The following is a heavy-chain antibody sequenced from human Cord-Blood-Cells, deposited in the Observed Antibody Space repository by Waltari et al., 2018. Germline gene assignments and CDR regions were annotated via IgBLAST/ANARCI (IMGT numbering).Heavy chain of an antibody. CDR3: ATVELPYDAFDI. Sequence: QVQLVQSGAEVKKPGASVKVSCKVSGYTLTELTIHWARQAPGKGLEWMGGFDPEDGETIYEQKFQGRVTMTEDTSTDTAYMELSSLRSEDTAVYYCATVELPYDAFDIWGQGTMVTVSS. CDR2: FDPEDGET. J-gene: IGHJ3*02. V-gene: IGHV1-24*01. D-gene: IGHD1-7*01. CDR1: GYTLTELT.